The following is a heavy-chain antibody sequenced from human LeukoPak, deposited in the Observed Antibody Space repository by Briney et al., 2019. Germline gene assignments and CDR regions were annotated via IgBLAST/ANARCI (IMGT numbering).Heavy chain of an antibody. V-gene: IGHV4-59*01. J-gene: IGHJ4*02. CDR3: ARGRVAGTRYFDY. D-gene: IGHD6-19*01. CDR1: GGSISSYY. CDR2: IYYSGST. Sequence: SETLSLTCTVSGGSISSYYWSWIRQPPGKGLEWIGYIYYSGSTNYNPSLKSRVTISVDTSKNQFSLKLSSVTAADTAVYYCARGRVAGTRYFDYWGQGTLVTVSS.